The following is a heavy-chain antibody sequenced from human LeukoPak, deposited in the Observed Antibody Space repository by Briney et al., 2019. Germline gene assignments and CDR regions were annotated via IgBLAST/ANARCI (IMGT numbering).Heavy chain of an antibody. CDR1: GFTFSSYG. J-gene: IGHJ4*02. CDR2: IWYDGNNK. V-gene: IGHV3-33*01. D-gene: IGHD5-18*01. CDR3: ARDRGYTYGHPLDY. Sequence: GRSLRLSCAASGFTFSSYGMHWVRQAPGKGLEWVAIIWYDGNNKYYADSVKGRFTISRGNSKNTLYLQMDSLRDEDTAVYYCARDRGYTYGHPLDYWGQGTLVTVSS.